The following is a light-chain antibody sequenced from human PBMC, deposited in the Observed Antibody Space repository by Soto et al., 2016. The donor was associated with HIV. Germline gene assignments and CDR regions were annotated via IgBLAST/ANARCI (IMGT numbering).Light chain of an antibody. CDR1: SLRTYS. CDR3: NSRXSSGIHLYV. J-gene: IGLJ1*01. CDR2: ANK. V-gene: IGLV3-19*01. Sequence: SSELTQDPAVSVALGQTVRITCQGDSLRTYSANWYRQRPGQAPLLVIYANKNRPSGVPDRFSGSSSENTASLTITGAQAEDEADYYCNSRXSSGIHLYVFGSGTKVTVL.